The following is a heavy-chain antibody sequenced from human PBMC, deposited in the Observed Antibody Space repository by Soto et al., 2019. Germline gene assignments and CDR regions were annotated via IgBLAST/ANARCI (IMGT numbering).Heavy chain of an antibody. CDR1: GGSISSSSYY. V-gene: IGHV4-39*01. J-gene: IGHJ6*02. CDR2: IYYSGST. Sequence: QLQLQESGPGLVKPLETLARTCTVSGGSISSSSYYWGGIRHPPWRWLEWIGSIYYSGSTYYNPSLKRRVTISVDHWDHLLSLELSSVAGLDSALYYCARRLFYDSCGFAGGGMDVSGQGTTVTVSS. D-gene: IGHD3-22*01. CDR3: ARRLFYDSCGFAGGGMDV.